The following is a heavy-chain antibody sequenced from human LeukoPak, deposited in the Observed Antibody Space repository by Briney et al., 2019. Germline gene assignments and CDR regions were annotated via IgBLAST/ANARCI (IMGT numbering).Heavy chain of an antibody. J-gene: IGHJ4*02. V-gene: IGHV3-23*01. Sequence: PGASLRLSYAASGFTFSSYAMSWVRQAPGKGLEWVSAISGSGGSTYYADSVKGRFTISRDNSKNTLYLQMNSLRAEDTAVYYCAKQTRDSSSWSFDYWGQGTLVTVSS. D-gene: IGHD6-13*01. CDR1: GFTFSSYA. CDR2: ISGSGGST. CDR3: AKQTRDSSSWSFDY.